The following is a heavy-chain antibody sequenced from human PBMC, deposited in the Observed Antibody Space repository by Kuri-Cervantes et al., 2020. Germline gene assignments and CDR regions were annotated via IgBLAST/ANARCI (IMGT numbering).Heavy chain of an antibody. J-gene: IGHJ6*02. CDR2: ISAYNGNT. V-gene: IGHV1-18*04. CDR3: ARETPHSGSYLSYYYGMDV. D-gene: IGHD1-26*01. CDR1: GYTFTSYY. Sequence: ASVKVSCKASGYTFTSYYMHWVRQAPGQGLEWMGWISAYNGNTNYAQKLQGRVTMTTDTSTSTAYMELRSLRSDDTAVYYCARETPHSGSYLSYYYGMDVWGQGTTVTVSS.